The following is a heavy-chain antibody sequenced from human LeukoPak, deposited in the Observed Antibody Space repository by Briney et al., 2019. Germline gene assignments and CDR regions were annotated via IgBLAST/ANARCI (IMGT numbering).Heavy chain of an antibody. CDR1: GGTFSSYA. J-gene: IGHJ6*02. D-gene: IGHD4-11*01. Sequence: ASVKVSCKASGGTFSSYAISWVRQAPGQGLEWMGGIIPIFGTANYAQKFQGRVTITADESTSTAYMELSSLRSEDTAAYYCASVVTSDVYYYYGMDVWGQGTTVTVSS. CDR2: IIPIFGTA. V-gene: IGHV1-69*13. CDR3: ASVVTSDVYYYYGMDV.